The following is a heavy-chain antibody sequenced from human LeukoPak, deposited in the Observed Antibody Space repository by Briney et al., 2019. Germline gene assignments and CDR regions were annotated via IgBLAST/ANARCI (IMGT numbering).Heavy chain of an antibody. D-gene: IGHD3-10*01. CDR2: INPSGGST. CDR3: AREGVYGDYYGSGSFERAYYYYYYMDV. Sequence: VRQAPGXGLEWMGIINPSGGSTSYAQKFQGRVTMTRDMSTSTVYMELSSLRSEDTAVYYCAREGVYGDYYGSGSFERAYYYYYYMDVWGKGTTVTVSS. J-gene: IGHJ6*03. V-gene: IGHV1-46*01.